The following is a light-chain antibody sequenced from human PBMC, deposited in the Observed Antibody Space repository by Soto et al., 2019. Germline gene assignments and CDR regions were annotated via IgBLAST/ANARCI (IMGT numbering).Light chain of an antibody. CDR2: ENN. Sequence: NFMLTQPHSVSESPGKTVTISCTRSSGSIAAYSVQWCQQRPGSAPTTVIYENNHRPSGVPDRFSGSIDRSSNSASLIISGLKTEDEADYYCQSYDTSSGVFGGGTKLTVL. V-gene: IGLV6-57*04. J-gene: IGLJ3*02. CDR3: QSYDTSSGV. CDR1: SGSIAAYS.